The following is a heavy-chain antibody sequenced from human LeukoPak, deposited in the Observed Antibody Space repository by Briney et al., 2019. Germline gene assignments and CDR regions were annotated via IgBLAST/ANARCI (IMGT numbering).Heavy chain of an antibody. Sequence: LSCAASGFTFSSYAMSWVRQPPGKGLEWIGEINHSGSTNYNPSLKSRVTISVDTSKNQFSLKLSSVTAADTAVYYCVRQGPYFATAPTENYFDYWGQGTLLTVSS. V-gene: IGHV4-34*01. D-gene: IGHD2-15*01. CDR2: INHSGST. J-gene: IGHJ4*02. CDR1: GFTFSSYA. CDR3: VRQGPYFATAPTENYFDY.